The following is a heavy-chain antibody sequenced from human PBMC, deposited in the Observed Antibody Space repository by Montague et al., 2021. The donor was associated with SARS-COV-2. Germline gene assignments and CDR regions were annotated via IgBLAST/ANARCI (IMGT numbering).Heavy chain of an antibody. CDR1: GDSITNNYY. D-gene: IGHD2-21*01. CDR3: ARRHIVASNRAFDY. Sequence: SETLSLTCTVSGDSITNNYYWGWIRQPPGKGLEWIGTIYHSGTTYYSPSLKSRVTISVDTSNNQFPLKLTSVTAADTAVYYCARRHIVASNRAFDYWGQGTLVTVSS. J-gene: IGHJ4*02. CDR2: IYHSGTT. V-gene: IGHV4-38-2*02.